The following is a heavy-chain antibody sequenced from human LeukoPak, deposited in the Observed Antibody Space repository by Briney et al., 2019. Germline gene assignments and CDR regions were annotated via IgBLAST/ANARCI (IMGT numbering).Heavy chain of an antibody. J-gene: IGHJ4*02. D-gene: IGHD6-6*01. CDR2: IKRDGSQK. Sequence: GGSLRLSCAASGFTFSNYWMTWVREAPGKGLEWVANIKRDGSQKYNVDSVKGRFTVSRDNAKISVYLQMNSLRAEDTAVYYCARIGYSSSSLDYWGQGTLVTVSS. CDR1: GFTFSNYW. V-gene: IGHV3-7*01. CDR3: ARIGYSSSSLDY.